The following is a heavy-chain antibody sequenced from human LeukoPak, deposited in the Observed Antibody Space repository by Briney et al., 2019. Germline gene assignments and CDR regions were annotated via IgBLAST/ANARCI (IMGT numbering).Heavy chain of an antibody. V-gene: IGHV3-30*03. CDR1: GFTFSNYG. Sequence: SGGSLRLSCAASGFTFSNYGMHWVRQAPGKGLEWVAVLSYDGSQKYYADSVKGRSTISRDNSKNTLYVQMNSLRAEDTAVYYCARSGQLWLSSHDYWGQGTLVTVSS. J-gene: IGHJ4*02. CDR3: ARSGQLWLSSHDY. D-gene: IGHD5-18*01. CDR2: LSYDGSQK.